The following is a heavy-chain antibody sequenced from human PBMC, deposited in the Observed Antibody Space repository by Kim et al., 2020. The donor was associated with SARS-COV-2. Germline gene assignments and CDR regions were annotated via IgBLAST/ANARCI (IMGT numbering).Heavy chain of an antibody. J-gene: IGHJ4*02. CDR3: AKDQGYRLVWGGFDY. CDR2: IWYDGSNK. D-gene: IGHD3-16*01. CDR1: GFTFSSYG. V-gene: IGHV3-33*06. Sequence: GGSLRLSCAASGFTFSSYGMHWVRQAPGKGLEWVAVIWYDGSNKYYADSVKGRFTISRDNSKNTLYLQMNSLRAEDTAVYYCAKDQGYRLVWGGFDYWGQGTLVTVSS.